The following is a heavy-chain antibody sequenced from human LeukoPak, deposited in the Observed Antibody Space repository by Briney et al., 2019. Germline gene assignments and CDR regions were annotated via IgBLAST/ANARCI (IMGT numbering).Heavy chain of an antibody. Sequence: SETLSLSCTVSGYSISSGYFWGWIRQPRGKGLEWIGTIYNSGSTYYNASLESRVTISVDTSKNQFSLKLSSVTAADTAVYYCARAYSSSWYFNWFDPWGQGTLVTVSS. V-gene: IGHV4-38-2*02. J-gene: IGHJ5*02. CDR2: IYNSGST. CDR1: GYSISSGYF. D-gene: IGHD6-13*01. CDR3: ARAYSSSWYFNWFDP.